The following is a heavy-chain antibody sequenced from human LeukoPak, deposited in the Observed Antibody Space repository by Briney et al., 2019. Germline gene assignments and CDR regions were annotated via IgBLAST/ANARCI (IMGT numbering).Heavy chain of an antibody. D-gene: IGHD2-2*01. J-gene: IGHJ4*02. CDR1: GFTFSSYA. CDR2: ISSNGGST. Sequence: GGSLRLSCAASGFTFSSYAMHWVRQAPGKGLEYVSAISSNGGSTYYANSVKGRITISRDNSKNTLYLQMGSLRAEDMAVYYCARKVYCSSTSCYNYFDYWGQGTLVTVSS. CDR3: ARKVYCSSTSCYNYFDY. V-gene: IGHV3-64*01.